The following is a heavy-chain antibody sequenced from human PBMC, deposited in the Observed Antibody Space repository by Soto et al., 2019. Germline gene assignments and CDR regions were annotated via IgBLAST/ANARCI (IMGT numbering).Heavy chain of an antibody. J-gene: IGHJ3*02. D-gene: IGHD3-10*01. V-gene: IGHV3-23*01. CDR3: AKNFEPPALRFRQTYASDI. Sequence: PGGSLRLSCAASGFTFSSYAMSWVRQAPGKGLEWVSAISGSGGITYYADSVKGRFTISRDNSKNTLYLQMNSLRAEDTAVYYCAKNFEPPALRFRQTYASDIWGQGTMGT. CDR1: GFTFSSYA. CDR2: ISGSGGIT.